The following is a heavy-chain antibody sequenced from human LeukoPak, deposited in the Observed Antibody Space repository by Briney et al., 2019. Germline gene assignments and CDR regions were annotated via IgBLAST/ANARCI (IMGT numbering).Heavy chain of an antibody. J-gene: IGHJ4*02. CDR1: GDSVSSSTYY. D-gene: IGHD3-3*01. CDR2: IYYSGST. V-gene: IGHV4-39*07. CDR3: ARVDRYDFYFDY. Sequence: SETLSLTCAVSGDSVSSSTYYWGWIRQPPGKGLEWIGTIYYSGSTYYNPSLKSRVTISVDTSKNQFSLKLSSVTAADTAVYYCARVDRYDFYFDYWGQGTLVTVSS.